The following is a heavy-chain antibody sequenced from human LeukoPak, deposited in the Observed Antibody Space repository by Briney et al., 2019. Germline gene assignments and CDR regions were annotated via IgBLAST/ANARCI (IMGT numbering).Heavy chain of an antibody. Sequence: GESLKISCKGSGYTFTGYYMHWVRQAPGQGLEYMGWINPNSGGTKYAQKFQGRVTMTRDTSISTAYMELSRLISDDTAVYYCARLSRIVGEGTGDYWGQGTLVTVSS. CDR3: ARLSRIVGEGTGDY. J-gene: IGHJ4*02. CDR2: INPNSGGT. CDR1: GYTFTGYY. D-gene: IGHD1-26*01. V-gene: IGHV1-2*02.